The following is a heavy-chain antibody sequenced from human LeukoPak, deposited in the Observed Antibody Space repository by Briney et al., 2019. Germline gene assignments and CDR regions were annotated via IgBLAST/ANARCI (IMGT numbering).Heavy chain of an antibody. CDR3: ARDFGKYYLHKGCSFDI. V-gene: IGHV1-46*01. D-gene: IGHD3-10*01. Sequence: GASVKVSCKASGYIFTNYYIHWVRQAPGQGLEWMGIINPGGGSTNYAQKFQGRVTMTRHTSTSTVYMELSSLRSEDTAVYYCARDFGKYYLHKGCSFDIWGQGTMVTVSS. CDR2: INPGGGST. J-gene: IGHJ3*02. CDR1: GYIFTNYY.